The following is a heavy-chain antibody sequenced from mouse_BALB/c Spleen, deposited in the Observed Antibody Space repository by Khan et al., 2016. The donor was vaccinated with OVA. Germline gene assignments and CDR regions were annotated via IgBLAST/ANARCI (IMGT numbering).Heavy chain of an antibody. J-gene: IGHJ1*01. CDR1: GYSITSGYY. CDR3: ARDYFVSSWYFDV. Sequence: EVQLVETGPGLVKPSQSLSLTCSVTGYSITSGYYWNWIRQFPGNKLEWMGYIRYDGNNNYSPSLKNRISITRDTSKNQFFLRLNSMTTEDTATYYCARDYFVSSWYFDVWGAGTTITVSS. CDR2: IRYDGNN. D-gene: IGHD1-1*01. V-gene: IGHV3-6*02.